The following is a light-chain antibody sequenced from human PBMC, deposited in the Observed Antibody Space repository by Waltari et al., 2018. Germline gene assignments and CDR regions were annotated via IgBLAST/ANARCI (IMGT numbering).Light chain of an antibody. CDR3: QQYNVWPLT. V-gene: IGKV3-15*01. CDR1: QSISIN. CDR2: AAS. Sequence: EIVMTQSPATLSVSQGERATLSCRASQSISINLAWYQQKPGQAPRLLIYAASTRATGIPARFSGSGSGTEFTLTISSLQSEDFAAYYCQQYNVWPLTFGGGTQVEIK. J-gene: IGKJ4*01.